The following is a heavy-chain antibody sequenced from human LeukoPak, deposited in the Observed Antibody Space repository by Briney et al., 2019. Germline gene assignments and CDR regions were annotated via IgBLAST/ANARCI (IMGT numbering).Heavy chain of an antibody. CDR3: AKGSYYDSSGSFYFDY. J-gene: IGHJ4*02. D-gene: IGHD3-22*01. CDR2: IYSGGST. Sequence: GGSLRLSCAASGFTVSSNYMSWVRQAPGKGLEWVSVIYSGGSTYYADSVKGRFTISRDNSKNTLYLQMNSLRAEDTAVYFCAKGSYYDSSGSFYFDYWGQGTLVTVSS. CDR1: GFTVSSNY. V-gene: IGHV3-53*01.